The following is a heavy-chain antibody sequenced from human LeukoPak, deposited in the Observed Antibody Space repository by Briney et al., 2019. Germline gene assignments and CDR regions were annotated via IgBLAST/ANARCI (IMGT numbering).Heavy chain of an antibody. V-gene: IGHV4-34*01. J-gene: IGHJ5*02. D-gene: IGHD3-3*01. CDR3: ARDSGYYDFWSGYFLSATPGGGFDP. CDR1: GVSFSDYY. Sequence: SETLSLTCAVYGVSFSDYYWSWIRQPPGKGLEWIGEINHSGSTNYNPSLKSRVTVSVDRSKNQFSLKLSSVTAADTAVYYCARDSGYYDFWSGYFLSATPGGGFDPWGQGTLVTVSS. CDR2: INHSGST.